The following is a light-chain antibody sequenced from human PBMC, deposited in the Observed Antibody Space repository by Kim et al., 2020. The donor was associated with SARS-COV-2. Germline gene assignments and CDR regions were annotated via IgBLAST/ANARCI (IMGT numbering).Light chain of an antibody. CDR2: RDS. Sequence: VALGQTARITSGGNNMGSKNVHWYQQKTGQAPVLVIYRDSNRPSGIPERFSGSNSGNPATLTISRAQAGDEADYYCQVWDSSTYVFGTGTKVTVL. CDR3: QVWDSSTYV. V-gene: IGLV3-9*01. J-gene: IGLJ1*01. CDR1: NMGSKN.